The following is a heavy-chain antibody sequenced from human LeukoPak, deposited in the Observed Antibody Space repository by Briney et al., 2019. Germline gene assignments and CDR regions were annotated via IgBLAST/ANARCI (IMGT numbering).Heavy chain of an antibody. CDR2: INHSGST. CDR1: GGSFSGYY. D-gene: IGHD3-22*01. V-gene: IGHV4-34*01. Sequence: PSETLSLTCAVYGGSFSGYYWSWIRQPPGKGLEWIGEINHSGSTNYNPSLKSRVTISVDTSKNQFSLKLSSVTAADTAVYYCAAPSAGYYYDSSGYYFDYWGQGTLVTVPS. J-gene: IGHJ4*02. CDR3: AAPSAGYYYDSSGYYFDY.